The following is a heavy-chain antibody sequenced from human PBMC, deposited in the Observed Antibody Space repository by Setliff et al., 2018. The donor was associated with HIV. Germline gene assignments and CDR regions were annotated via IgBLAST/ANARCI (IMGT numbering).Heavy chain of an antibody. D-gene: IGHD6-19*01. CDR2: INHSGST. CDR1: GGSFTDIGGSFTDYY. CDR3: ARHDGGGWYVRVLATSFDY. V-gene: IGHV4-34*01. J-gene: IGHJ4*02. Sequence: SETLSLTCAVFGGSFTDIGGSFTDYYWIWIRQPPGKGLEWIGEINHSGSTHYNPSPKSRFTISVDTSKNQFSLKLSSVTAADTAVYYCARHDGGGWYVRVLATSFDYWGQGTLVTVSS.